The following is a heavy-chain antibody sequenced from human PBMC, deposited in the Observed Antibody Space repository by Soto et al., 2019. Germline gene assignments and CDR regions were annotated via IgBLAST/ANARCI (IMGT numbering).Heavy chain of an antibody. V-gene: IGHV3-49*04. CDR2: IRSKTYGATI. J-gene: IGHJ4*02. Sequence: GGSLRLSCTASGFTFRDHAMNWVRQTPGIGLECVGFIRSKTYGATIEYAASVKGRFTISRDDSRSTVYLQMNSLKTEDTAVYFCTRGQAGGSYSDYWGQGTLVTVSS. CDR3: TRGQAGGSYSDY. CDR1: GFTFRDHA. D-gene: IGHD1-26*01.